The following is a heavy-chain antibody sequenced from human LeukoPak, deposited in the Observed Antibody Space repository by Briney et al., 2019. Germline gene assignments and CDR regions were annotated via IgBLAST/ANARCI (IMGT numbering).Heavy chain of an antibody. CDR2: IKQDGSEK. Sequence: GGSLRLSCAASGFTFNSYWMSWVRQAPGKGLEWVANIKQDGSEKYYVDSVKGRFTISRDNAKNSLYLQMNSLRVEDTAVYYCARLWAFDIWGQGTRVIVSS. D-gene: IGHD2-21*01. J-gene: IGHJ3*02. V-gene: IGHV3-7*01. CDR1: GFTFNSYW. CDR3: ARLWAFDI.